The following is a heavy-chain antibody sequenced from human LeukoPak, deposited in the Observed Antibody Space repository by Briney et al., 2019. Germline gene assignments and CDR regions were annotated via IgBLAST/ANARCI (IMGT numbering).Heavy chain of an antibody. V-gene: IGHV3-23*01. D-gene: IGHD2/OR15-2a*01. CDR3: AKEGSGTLYYFDS. CDR1: GFTFSNYA. CDR2: ISGSGGST. J-gene: IGHJ4*02. Sequence: GGSLRLSCAASGFTFSNYAMSWVRQAPGKGPEWVSAISGSGGSTYYADSVKGRFTISRDNSKNTLYLQMNSLRAEDTAVYYCAKEGSGTLYYFDSWGQGTLVTVSS.